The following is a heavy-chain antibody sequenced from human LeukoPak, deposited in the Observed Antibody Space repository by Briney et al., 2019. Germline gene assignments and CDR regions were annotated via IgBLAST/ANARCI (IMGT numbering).Heavy chain of an antibody. Sequence: GGSLRLSCAASGFTFSIYWMHWVLQVPGKGLVWVSHINSDVSGTSYADSVKGRFTISRDNAKNTLYLQMNSLRAEDTAVYYCAREGVGGALYIWGPGEIVPVSS. D-gene: IGHD3-16*01. J-gene: IGHJ3*02. CDR2: INSDVSGT. V-gene: IGHV3-74*01. CDR3: AREGVGGALYI. CDR1: GFTFSIYW.